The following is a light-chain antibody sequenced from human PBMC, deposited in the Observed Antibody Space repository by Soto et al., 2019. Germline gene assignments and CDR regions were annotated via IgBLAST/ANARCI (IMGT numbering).Light chain of an antibody. V-gene: IGLV2-14*01. CDR1: SSDVGGYNY. CDR2: DVS. Sequence: QSALTQPASVSGSPGQSITISCTGTSSDVGGYNYVSWYQQHPGKAPKLMIYDVSNRPSGVSNRFSGSKSGNTASLTISGLQAEDEADYYCSSYTSSSGHVFGTGTKVTVL. CDR3: SSYTSSSGHV. J-gene: IGLJ1*01.